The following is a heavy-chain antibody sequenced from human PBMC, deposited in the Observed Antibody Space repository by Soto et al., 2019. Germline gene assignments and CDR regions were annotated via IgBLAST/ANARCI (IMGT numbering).Heavy chain of an antibody. CDR2: VYYSGST. J-gene: IGHJ6*03. Sequence: SETLSLTCTVSGGSISSSSYYWGWIRQPPGKGLEWIGNVYYSGSTYYNPSLKSRVTISVDTSKNQFSLKLSSVTAADTAVYYCARNGVRYCSGGSCHYYYYYMDVWGKGTTVTVSS. CDR1: GGSISSSSYY. CDR3: ARNGVRYCSGGSCHYYYYYMDV. V-gene: IGHV4-39*07. D-gene: IGHD2-15*01.